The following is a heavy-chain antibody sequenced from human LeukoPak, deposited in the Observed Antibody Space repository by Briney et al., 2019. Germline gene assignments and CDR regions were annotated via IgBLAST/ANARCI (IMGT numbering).Heavy chain of an antibody. V-gene: IGHV1-2*04. CDR3: ARGQGVAARLQH. J-gene: IGHJ1*01. Sequence: ASVKVSCKASGYTFTGYYMHWVRQAPGQGLEWMGWINPNSGGTNYAQKFRGWVTMTRETSISTAYMELSRLRSDDTAVYYCARGQGVAARLQHWGQGTLVTVSS. CDR2: INPNSGGT. CDR1: GYTFTGYY. D-gene: IGHD6-19*01.